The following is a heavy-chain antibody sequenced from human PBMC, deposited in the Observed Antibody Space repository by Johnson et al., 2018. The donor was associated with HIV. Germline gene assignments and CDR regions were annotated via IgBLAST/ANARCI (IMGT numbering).Heavy chain of an antibody. D-gene: IGHD1-26*01. J-gene: IGHJ3*02. CDR1: GFTFSSYG. CDR2: IRYDGSNK. CDR3: AKERDSGSDFDVFDI. V-gene: IGHV3-30*02. Sequence: QVQLVESGGGVVQPGGSLRLSCAASGFTFSSYGMHWVRQAPGKGLEWVAFIRYDGSNKYYADSVKGRFTISRDNSKNTLYLQMNSLRAEDTAVYYCAKERDSGSDFDVFDIWGQGTMVTVSS.